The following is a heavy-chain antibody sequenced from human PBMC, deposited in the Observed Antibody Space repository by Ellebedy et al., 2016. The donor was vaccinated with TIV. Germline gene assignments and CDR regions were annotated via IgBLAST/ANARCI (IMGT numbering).Heavy chain of an antibody. CDR1: GLTFSSFA. D-gene: IGHD3-3*01. V-gene: IGHV3-23*01. Sequence: PGGSLRLSCVGSGLTFSSFAMSWVRQAPGKGLEWLSVLGGSGYRTYYTDSVKGRFTISRDNFQNTLHLQMNSLRAEDTALYYCAKLEGSDFWSGCNFDYWGQGTLVTVSS. CDR3: AKLEGSDFWSGCNFDY. J-gene: IGHJ4*02. CDR2: LGGSGYRT.